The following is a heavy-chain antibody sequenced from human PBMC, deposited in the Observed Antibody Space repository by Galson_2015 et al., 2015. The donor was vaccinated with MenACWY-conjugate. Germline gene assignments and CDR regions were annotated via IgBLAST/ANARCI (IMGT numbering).Heavy chain of an antibody. CDR2: INDNSGAK. J-gene: IGHJ4*02. Sequence: SLRLSCAASGFISSSYSMNWVRQAPGKGLEWVASINDNSGAKYYADSVKGRFTISRDNAKNSLYLQMNSLRDGDTAVYFCARDFRYSSDYWGQGTLVTVSS. V-gene: IGHV3-48*02. D-gene: IGHD6-13*01. CDR3: ARDFRYSSDY. CDR1: GFISSSYS.